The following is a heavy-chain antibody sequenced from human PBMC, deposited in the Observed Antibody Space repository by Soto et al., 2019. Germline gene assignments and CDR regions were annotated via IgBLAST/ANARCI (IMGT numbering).Heavy chain of an antibody. V-gene: IGHV3-23*01. D-gene: IGHD6-13*01. J-gene: IGHJ5*02. CDR2: ISGSGGST. CDR1: GFTFSSYA. Sequence: EVQLLESGGGLVQPGGSLRLSYAASGFTFSSYAMSWVRQAPGKGLEWVSAISGSGGSTYYADSVKGRFTISRDNSKNTLYLQMNSLRAEDTAVYYCAKDPIAAVWFDPWGQGTLVTVSS. CDR3: AKDPIAAVWFDP.